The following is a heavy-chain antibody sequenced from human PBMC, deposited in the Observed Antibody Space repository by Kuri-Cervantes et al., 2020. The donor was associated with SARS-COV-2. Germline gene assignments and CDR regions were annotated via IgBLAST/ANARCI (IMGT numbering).Heavy chain of an antibody. V-gene: IGHV1-69*04. CDR2: IIPILGIA. CDR1: GGTFSSYA. J-gene: IGHJ4*02. CDR3: ARDDCTNGVCWINY. Sequence: SVKVSCKASGGTFSSYAISWVRQAPGQGLEWMGRIIPILGIANYAQKFQGRVTITADKSTSTAYMELSSLRSEDTAVYYCARDDCTNGVCWINYWGQGTLVTVSS. D-gene: IGHD2-8*01.